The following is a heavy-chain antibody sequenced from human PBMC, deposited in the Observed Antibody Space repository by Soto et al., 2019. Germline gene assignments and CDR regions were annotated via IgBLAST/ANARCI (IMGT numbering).Heavy chain of an antibody. CDR1: GFTFSSYS. V-gene: IGHV3-48*01. CDR2: ISSSSSTI. CDR3: AREAEPYYYYMDV. J-gene: IGHJ6*03. Sequence: EVQLVESGGGLVQPGGSLRLSCAASGFTFSSYSMNWVRQAPGKGLEWVSYISSSSSTIYYADSVKGRFTISRDNAKNSLYLQMNSLTAEDTAVYYCAREAEPYYYYMDVWGKGTTVTVSS.